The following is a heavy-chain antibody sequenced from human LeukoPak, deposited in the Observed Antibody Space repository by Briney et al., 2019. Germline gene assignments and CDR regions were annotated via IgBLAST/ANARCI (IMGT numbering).Heavy chain of an antibody. J-gene: IGHJ6*02. CDR1: GFTFSSYA. CDR2: ISGSGGST. D-gene: IGHD4/OR15-4a*01. Sequence: LPGGSLRLSCAASGFTFSSYAMSWVRQAPGKGLEWVSAISGSGGSTYYADSVKGRFTISRDNSKNTLYLQMNRLRAEDTALYYCAKLMGAYSYYGMDVWGRGTAVTVSS. CDR3: AKLMGAYSYYGMDV. V-gene: IGHV3-23*01.